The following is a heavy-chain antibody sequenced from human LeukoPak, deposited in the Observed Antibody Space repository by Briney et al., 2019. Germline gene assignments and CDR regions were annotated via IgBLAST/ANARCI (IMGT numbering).Heavy chain of an antibody. J-gene: IGHJ4*02. CDR3: ARDSPYAHCYGSGGYYHTLDY. CDR1: GGSISSGSYY. V-gene: IGHV4-61*02. Sequence: SQTLSLTCTVAGGSISSGSYYWSWIRQPAGKGLEWIGRIYTSGSTNYNLSLKSRVTISVDTSKNQFSLKLSSVTSADTAMYSCARDSPYAHCYGSGGYYHTLDYWGQGPLVTVSS. CDR2: IYTSGST. D-gene: IGHD3-10*01.